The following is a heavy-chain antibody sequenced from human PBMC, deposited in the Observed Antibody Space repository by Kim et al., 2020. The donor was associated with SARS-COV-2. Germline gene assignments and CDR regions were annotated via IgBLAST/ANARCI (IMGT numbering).Heavy chain of an antibody. D-gene: IGHD3-22*01. CDR1: GYSFTTYW. V-gene: IGHV5-51*01. CDR2: IYPGHSDT. J-gene: IGHJ4*02. Sequence: GESLKISCRGSGYSFTTYWVAWVRQTPEKVLQWVGVIYPGHSDTKYSPSFEGHVTISADKSINVAYLQWASLRASDTATYYCARLPYSGHYSGSHIDCWGPGSLVTVSS. CDR3: ARLPYSGHYSGSHIDC.